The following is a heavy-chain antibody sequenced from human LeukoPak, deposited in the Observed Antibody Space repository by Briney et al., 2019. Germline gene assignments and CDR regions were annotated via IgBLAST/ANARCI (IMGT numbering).Heavy chain of an antibody. CDR3: AVSSSSSGAGGI. D-gene: IGHD6-6*01. CDR1: GFTFSSYW. CDR2: INQDGSEK. J-gene: IGHJ4*02. Sequence: GGSLRLSCAASGFTFSSYWMTWVRQASGNGLEWVANINQDGSEKYYVDSVRGRFTISRDNAKNSLYLQMNSLGVEDTALYYCAVSSSSSGAGGIWGQGTLVTVSS. V-gene: IGHV3-7*01.